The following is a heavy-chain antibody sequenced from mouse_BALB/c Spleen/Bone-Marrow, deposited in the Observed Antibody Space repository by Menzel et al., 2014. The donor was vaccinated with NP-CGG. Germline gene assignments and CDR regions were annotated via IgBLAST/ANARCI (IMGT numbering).Heavy chain of an antibody. D-gene: IGHD1-1*01. CDR1: GFTFSNYW. CDR2: IRLKSNNYAT. CDR3: TSHYGSSYKWFAY. J-gene: IGHJ3*01. V-gene: IGHV6-6*02. Sequence: EVQVAESGGGLVQPGGSMKLSCVASGFTFSNYWMNWVRQSPEKGLEWVAEIRLKSNNYATHYAESVKGRFTISRDDSKSSVYLQMNNLRAEDTGIYYCTSHYGSSYKWFAYWGQGTLVTVSA.